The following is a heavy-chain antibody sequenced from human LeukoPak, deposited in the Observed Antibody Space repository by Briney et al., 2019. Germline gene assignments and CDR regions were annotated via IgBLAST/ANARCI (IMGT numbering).Heavy chain of an antibody. V-gene: IGHV4-30-2*01. CDR1: GGSISSGGYS. D-gene: IGHD6-6*01. CDR2: IYHSGST. CDR3: VREHSSSSYYFDY. Sequence: PSQTLSLTCAVSGGSISSGGYSWSWIRQPPGKGLEWIGYIYHSGSTYYNPSLKSRVTISVDRSKNQFSLKLSSVTAADTAVYYCVREHSSSSYYFDYWGQGTLVTVSS. J-gene: IGHJ4*02.